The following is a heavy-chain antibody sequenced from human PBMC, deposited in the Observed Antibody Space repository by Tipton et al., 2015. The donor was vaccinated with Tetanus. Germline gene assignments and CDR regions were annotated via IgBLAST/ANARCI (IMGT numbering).Heavy chain of an antibody. D-gene: IGHD5-12*01. J-gene: IGHJ4*02. CDR2: IKKDESEK. CDR3: VSGSALDY. V-gene: IGHV3-7*01. CDR1: GFTFSNYW. Sequence: GSLRLSCSASGFTFSNYWMSWVRQAPGKGLEWVANIKKDESEKDYVDSVKGRFTISRDNAKNSLFLQMNSLRADDTAVYYCVSGSALDYWGQGTLITVSS.